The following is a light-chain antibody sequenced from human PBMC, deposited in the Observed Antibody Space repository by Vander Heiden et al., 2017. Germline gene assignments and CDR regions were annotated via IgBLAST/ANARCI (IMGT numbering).Light chain of an antibody. CDR1: QSVSSSY. Sequence: EIVLTQSPGTLSLSPGERATLSCRASQSVSSSYLAWYQQKPGQAPRLLIYGASSRATGIPDRFSGSGSGTDFTLTISRLEPEDFAVYDSTETFGQGTKVEIK. V-gene: IGKV3-20*01. J-gene: IGKJ1*01. CDR2: GAS. CDR3: TET.